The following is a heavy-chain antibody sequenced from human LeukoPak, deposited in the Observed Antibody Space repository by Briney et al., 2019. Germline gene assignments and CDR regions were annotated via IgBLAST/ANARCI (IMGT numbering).Heavy chain of an antibody. Sequence: SETLSLTCTISGGSISSGTYYWNWIRQPAGKGLEWIGRFYARGNTNYNPSLKSRVTMSVDTSKNQLSLKLTSVTAADTAVYYCARELITKADAFDIWGQGTMVTVSS. D-gene: IGHD1-20*01. V-gene: IGHV4-61*02. CDR1: GGSISSGTYY. J-gene: IGHJ3*02. CDR3: ARELITKADAFDI. CDR2: FYARGNT.